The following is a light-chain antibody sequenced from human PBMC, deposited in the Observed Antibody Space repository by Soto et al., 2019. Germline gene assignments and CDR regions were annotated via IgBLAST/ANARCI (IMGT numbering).Light chain of an antibody. CDR3: QQYNNWPRT. V-gene: IGKV3-15*01. J-gene: IGKJ1*01. CDR1: QSVSSN. Sequence: ELVMTQSPATLSVSPGARATLSCRASQSVSSNLAWYQQKPGQAPRLLIYGASTRATGIPARFSGSGSGTELTITISSLQSEDVAVYDGQQYNNWPRTFGQGTKVDI. CDR2: GAS.